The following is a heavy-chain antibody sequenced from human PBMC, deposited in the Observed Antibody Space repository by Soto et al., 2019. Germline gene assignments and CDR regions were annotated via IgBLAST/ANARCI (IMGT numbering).Heavy chain of an antibody. CDR1: GGSISSYY. J-gene: IGHJ5*02. D-gene: IGHD2-2*01. CDR2: THDSGST. V-gene: IGHV4-59*08. Sequence: ETLSLTCTVSGGSISSYYWSWIRQSPGKGLEWIGYTHDSGSTNYNPSLKSRVTMSVDTSKNQFSLKLSSVTAADTAVYYCARHSYCSSICWFDPWGQGTLVTVSS. CDR3: ARHSYCSSICWFDP.